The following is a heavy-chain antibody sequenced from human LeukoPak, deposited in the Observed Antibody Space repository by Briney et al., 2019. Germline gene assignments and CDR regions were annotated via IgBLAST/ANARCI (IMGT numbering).Heavy chain of an antibody. Sequence: GGSLRLSCAASGFTFSSYAMSWVRQAPGKGLEWVSAISGSGGRTYYVDSVKGRFTISRDNSKNTLYLQMNSLRAEDTALYYWAKGGAYSYGWCDFWGQGTLVTVSS. J-gene: IGHJ4*02. CDR1: GFTFSSYA. CDR2: ISGSGGRT. CDR3: AKGGAYSYGWCDF. D-gene: IGHD5-18*01. V-gene: IGHV3-23*01.